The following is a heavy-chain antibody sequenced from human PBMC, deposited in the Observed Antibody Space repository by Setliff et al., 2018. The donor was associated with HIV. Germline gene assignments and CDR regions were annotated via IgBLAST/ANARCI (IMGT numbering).Heavy chain of an antibody. CDR2: INHSGST. CDR3: ASLDGSESPYIYYYYMDV. V-gene: IGHV4-34*01. J-gene: IGHJ6*03. D-gene: IGHD3-10*01. Sequence: ETLSLTCAVYGGSFSGYYWSWIRQPPGKGLEWIGEINHSGSTNYNPSLKSRAAIPVDTSKNQISLKLSSVTAADTAVYYCASLDGSESPYIYYYYMDVWGEGTAVTVSS. CDR1: GGSFSGYY.